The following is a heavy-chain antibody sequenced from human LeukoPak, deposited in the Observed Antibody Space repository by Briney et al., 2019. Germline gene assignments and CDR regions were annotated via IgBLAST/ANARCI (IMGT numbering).Heavy chain of an antibody. Sequence: PETLSLTCTVSGGSISSSSYYWGWIRQPPGKGLEWIGSIYYSGSTYYNPSLKSRVTISVDTSKNQFSLKLSSVTAADTAVYYCARDISSGWYFNAFDIWGQGTMVTVSS. V-gene: IGHV4-39*07. CDR2: IYYSGST. J-gene: IGHJ3*02. D-gene: IGHD6-19*01. CDR1: GGSISSSSYY. CDR3: ARDISSGWYFNAFDI.